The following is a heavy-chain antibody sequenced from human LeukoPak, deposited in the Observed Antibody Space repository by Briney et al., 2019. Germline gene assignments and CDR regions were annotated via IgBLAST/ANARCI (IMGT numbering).Heavy chain of an antibody. CDR2: INPNSGGT. CDR3: ARDQGCSGGSCYRWEYNY. CDR1: GYTFTGYY. J-gene: IGHJ4*02. Sequence: ASVKVSCKASGYTFTGYYMHWVRQAPGQGLEWMGRINPNSGGTNYAQKFQGRVTMTRDTSISTAYMELSRLRSDDTAVYYCARDQGCSGGSCYRWEYNYWGQGTLVTVSS. D-gene: IGHD2-15*01. V-gene: IGHV1-2*06.